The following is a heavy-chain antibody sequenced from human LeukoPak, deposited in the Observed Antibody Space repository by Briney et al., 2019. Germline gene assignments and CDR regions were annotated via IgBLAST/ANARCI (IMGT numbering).Heavy chain of an antibody. CDR3: ARGRGGEQWLVFGPIYYFDY. V-gene: IGHV4-31*03. CDR2: IYYSGST. J-gene: IGHJ4*02. CDR1: GGSISSGGYY. Sequence: KTSETLSLTCTVSGGSISSGGYYWSWIRQHPGKGLEWIGYIYYSGSTYYNPSLKSRVTISVDTSKNQFSLKLSSVTAADTAVYYCARGRGGEQWLVFGPIYYFDYWGQGTLVTVSS. D-gene: IGHD6-19*01.